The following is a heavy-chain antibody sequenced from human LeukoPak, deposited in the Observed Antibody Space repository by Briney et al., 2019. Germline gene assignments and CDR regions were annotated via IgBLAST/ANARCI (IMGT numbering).Heavy chain of an antibody. V-gene: IGHV4-59*01. Sequence: PSETLSLTCTVSGVSISTYYWNWIRQPPGKGLEWVLDIYYSGRTNYNPSLKSRVTISVDTSKNQFSLKLTSVTAADTAVYYCARDPPGHVAFDIWGQGTMVTVSS. CDR2: IYYSGRT. J-gene: IGHJ3*02. CDR1: GVSISTYY. CDR3: ARDPPGHVAFDI.